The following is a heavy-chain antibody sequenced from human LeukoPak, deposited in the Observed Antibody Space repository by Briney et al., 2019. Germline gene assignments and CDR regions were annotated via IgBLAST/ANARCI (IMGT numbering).Heavy chain of an antibody. D-gene: IGHD1-26*01. J-gene: IGHJ4*02. Sequence: GESLKISCKGSGYIFTSYWIGWVRQMPGKGLEWMGIIYPGDSDTRYSPSFQGQVTISADRSINTAYLQWSSLKASDTAMYYCARLDEGGRSLLVIDYWGQGTLVTVSS. CDR2: IYPGDSDT. CDR3: ARLDEGGRSLLVIDY. V-gene: IGHV5-51*01. CDR1: GYIFTSYW.